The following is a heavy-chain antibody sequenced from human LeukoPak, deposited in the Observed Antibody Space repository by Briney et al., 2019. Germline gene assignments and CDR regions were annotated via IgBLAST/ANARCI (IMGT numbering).Heavy chain of an antibody. Sequence: GASVKVSCKASGYTFTSYDINWVRQATGQGLEWMGWMNPNSGNTGYAQKFQGRVTMTRNTSISTAYMELSSLRSEDTAVYYCARSAMAPGQPAHYYYYGMDVWGQGTTVTVSS. CDR1: GYTFTSYD. J-gene: IGHJ6*02. CDR2: MNPNSGNT. CDR3: ARSAMAPGQPAHYYYYGMDV. D-gene: IGHD5-18*01. V-gene: IGHV1-8*01.